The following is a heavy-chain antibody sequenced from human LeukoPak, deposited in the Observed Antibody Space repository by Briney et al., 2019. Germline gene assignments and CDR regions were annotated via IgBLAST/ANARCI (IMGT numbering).Heavy chain of an antibody. J-gene: IGHJ5*02. Sequence: GGSLRLSCTASGFTFSSYVMSWVRQAPGKGLEWVSTISGGGESTYYRDSVKGRFTISRDNSKNTVYLQMNSLRAEDTAVYYCAKDIVSPAPWGQGTLVTVSS. CDR1: GFTFSSYV. CDR2: ISGGGEST. D-gene: IGHD3-16*02. CDR3: AKDIVSPAP. V-gene: IGHV3-23*01.